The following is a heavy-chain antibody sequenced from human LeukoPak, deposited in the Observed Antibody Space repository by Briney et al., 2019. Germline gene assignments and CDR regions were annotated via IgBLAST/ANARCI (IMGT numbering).Heavy chain of an antibody. CDR1: GYTFASYG. D-gene: IGHD3-10*01. Sequence: VSVKVSCKASGYTFASYGISWVRQAPGQGLEWMGWISVYNGNTNYAQKFQGRVTMTTDTSTSTAYMELRSLRSDDTAVFYCARFWSGTPADWYGMDVWGQGTTVTVSS. J-gene: IGHJ6*02. CDR2: ISVYNGNT. V-gene: IGHV1-18*01. CDR3: ARFWSGTPADWYGMDV.